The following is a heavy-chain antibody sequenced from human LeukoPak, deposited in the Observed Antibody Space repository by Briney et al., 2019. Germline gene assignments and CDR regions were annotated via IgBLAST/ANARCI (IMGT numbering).Heavy chain of an antibody. J-gene: IGHJ4*02. CDR3: ARVLRYFDWTIDY. V-gene: IGHV1-18*04. CDR2: ISTYNGNT. CDR1: GYTFTSYY. D-gene: IGHD3-9*01. Sequence: ASVKLSCKASGYTFTSYYMHWVRHAPGQGLEWMGWISTYNGNTNYAQKLQGRVTMTTDTSTSTAYMELRSLRSDDAAVYYCARVLRYFDWTIDYWGQGTLVTVSS.